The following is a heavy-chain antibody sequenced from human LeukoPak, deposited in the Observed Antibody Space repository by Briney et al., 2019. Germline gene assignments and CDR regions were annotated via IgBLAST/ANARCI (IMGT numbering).Heavy chain of an antibody. D-gene: IGHD6-6*01. V-gene: IGHV3-7*01. CDR1: GFTFSSYW. J-gene: IGHJ4*02. CDR3: ARDDSSSSFDY. CDR2: IKQDGSEK. Sequence: GGSLRLSCAASGFTFSSYWMSWVRQAPGKGLEWVANIKQDGSEKYYVDSVKGRFTIPRDNAKNSLYLQMNSLRAEDTAVYYCARDDSSSSFDYWGQGTLVTVSS.